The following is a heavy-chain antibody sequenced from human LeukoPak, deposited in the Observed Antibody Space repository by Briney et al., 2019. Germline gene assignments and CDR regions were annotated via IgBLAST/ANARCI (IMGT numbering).Heavy chain of an antibody. CDR1: GGSISSYY. CDR3: ARVKRGYSYGYGGPYFDY. V-gene: IGHV4-59*01. J-gene: IGHJ4*02. CDR2: IYYSGST. D-gene: IGHD5-18*01. Sequence: SETLSLTCTVSGGSISSYYWSWIRQPPGKGLEWIGYIYYSGSTNYNPSLKSRVTIPVDTSKNQFSLKLSSVTAADTAVYYCARVKRGYSYGYGGPYFDYWGQGTLVTVSS.